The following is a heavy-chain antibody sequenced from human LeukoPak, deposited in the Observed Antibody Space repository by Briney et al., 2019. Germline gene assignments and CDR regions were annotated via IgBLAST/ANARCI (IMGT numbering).Heavy chain of an antibody. J-gene: IGHJ4*02. CDR3: ARDFTFFDY. D-gene: IGHD3-16*01. CDR2: INPNSGGT. CDR1: GYTFTGYY. Sequence: ASVKVSCKASGYTFTGYYMHWVRQAPGQGLEWMGWINPNSGGTNYAQEFQGRVTMTRDTSISTAYMELSRLRSDDTAVYYCARDFTFFDYWGQGTLVTVSS. V-gene: IGHV1-2*02.